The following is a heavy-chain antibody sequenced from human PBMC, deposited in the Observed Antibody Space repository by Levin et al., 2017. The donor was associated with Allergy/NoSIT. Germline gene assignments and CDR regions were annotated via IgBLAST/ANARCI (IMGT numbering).Heavy chain of an antibody. CDR1: GFTFSSYG. CDR2: ISYDGSNK. J-gene: IGHJ6*02. Sequence: QTGGSLRLSCAASGFTFSSYGMHWVRQAPGKGLEWVAVISYDGSNKYYADSVKGRFTISRDNSKNTLYLQMNSLRAEDTAVYYCAKGTSFAGYYYYGMDVWGQGTTVTVSS. V-gene: IGHV3-30*18. CDR3: AKGTSFAGYYYYGMDV. D-gene: IGHD1/OR15-1a*01.